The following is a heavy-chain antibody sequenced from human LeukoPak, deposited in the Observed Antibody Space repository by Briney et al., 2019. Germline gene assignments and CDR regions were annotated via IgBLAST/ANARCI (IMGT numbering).Heavy chain of an antibody. CDR3: ARRYSTSVSGMDV. Sequence: ASVKVSCKASGYTFTSYDINWVRQATGQGLEWMGWMNPNTGDTGYTQNFQGRVTMTRDTSISTAYLELSSLRSEDTAVYYCARRYSTSVSGMDVWGQGTTVTVSS. CDR1: GYTFTSYD. D-gene: IGHD6-13*01. V-gene: IGHV1-8*01. CDR2: MNPNTGDT. J-gene: IGHJ6*02.